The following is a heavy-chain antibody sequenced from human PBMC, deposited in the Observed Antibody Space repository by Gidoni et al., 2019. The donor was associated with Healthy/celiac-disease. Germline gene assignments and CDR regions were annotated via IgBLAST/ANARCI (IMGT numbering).Heavy chain of an antibody. Sequence: QVQLVESGGGVVQPERSLRLSCAASGFTFSSYGMHWVRQAPGKGLEWVAVIWYDGSNKYYADSVKGRFTISRDNSKNTLYLQMNSLRAEDTAVYYCARDDYGDYVPFDYWGQGTLVTVSS. J-gene: IGHJ4*02. CDR2: IWYDGSNK. D-gene: IGHD4-17*01. CDR1: GFTFSSYG. V-gene: IGHV3-33*01. CDR3: ARDDYGDYVPFDY.